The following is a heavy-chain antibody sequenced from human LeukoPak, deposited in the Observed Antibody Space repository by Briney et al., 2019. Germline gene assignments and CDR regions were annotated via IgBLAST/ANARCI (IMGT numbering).Heavy chain of an antibody. CDR3: ARDKVPGDD. Sequence: SETLSLTCTVSGGSVSSGTYYWSWIRHPPGKGLEWIAYIYYSGSTNYNPSLRSRVTISVDTSKNQFSLKLSSVTAADTAVYYCARDKVPGDDWGQGTLVTVSS. J-gene: IGHJ4*02. V-gene: IGHV4-61*01. D-gene: IGHD3-10*01. CDR1: GGSVSSGTYY. CDR2: IYYSGST.